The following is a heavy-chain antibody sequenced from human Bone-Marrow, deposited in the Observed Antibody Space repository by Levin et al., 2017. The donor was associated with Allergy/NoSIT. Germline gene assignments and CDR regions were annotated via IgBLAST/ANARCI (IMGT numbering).Heavy chain of an antibody. CDR2: IKQDGSEK. CDR3: ARGIVVAATSIY. J-gene: IGHJ4*02. D-gene: IGHD2-15*01. Sequence: GESLKISCAASGFTFSSYWMSWVRQAPGKGLEWVANIKQDGSEKYYVDSVKGRFTISRDNAKNSLYLQMNSLRAEDTAVYYCARGIVVAATSIYWGQGTLVTVSS. CDR1: GFTFSSYW. V-gene: IGHV3-7*01.